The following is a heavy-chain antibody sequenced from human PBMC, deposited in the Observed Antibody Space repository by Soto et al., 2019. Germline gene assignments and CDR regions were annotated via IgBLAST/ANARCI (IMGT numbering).Heavy chain of an antibody. CDR2: IYYSGST. V-gene: IGHV4-31*03. CDR3: AAGGGPAVIFFDI. CDR1: GCSISSGGYY. Sequence: PSETLSLTCTFSGCSISSGGYYWSWIRQHPGKGLEWIGYIYYSGSTYYNPSLKSRVTISVDTSKNQFSLKLSSVTAADTAVYYCAAGGGPAVIFFDIWGQGTMVTVSS. J-gene: IGHJ3*02. D-gene: IGHD3-16*01.